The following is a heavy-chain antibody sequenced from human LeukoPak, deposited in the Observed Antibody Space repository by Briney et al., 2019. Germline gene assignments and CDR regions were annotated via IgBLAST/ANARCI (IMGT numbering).Heavy chain of an antibody. V-gene: IGHV3-48*01. D-gene: IGHD4-11*01. J-gene: IGHJ4*02. Sequence: GGSLRLXCAASGFTFSSYSMNWVRQAPGKGLEWVSYISSSSSTIYYADSVKGRFTISRDNAKNSLYLQMNSLRAEDTAVYYCARRQTTVTKGRDYFDYWGQGTLVTVSS. CDR3: ARRQTTVTKGRDYFDY. CDR2: ISSSSSTI. CDR1: GFTFSSYS.